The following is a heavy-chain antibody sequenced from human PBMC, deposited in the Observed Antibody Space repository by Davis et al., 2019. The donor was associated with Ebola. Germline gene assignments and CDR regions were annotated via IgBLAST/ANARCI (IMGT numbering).Heavy chain of an antibody. V-gene: IGHV3-48*04. CDR3: ARDRGWFDP. Sequence: GESLKISCAASGFTFSSYSMNWVRQAPGKGLEWVSGISWNSGSIGYADSVKGRFTISRDNAKNTLYLQMNSLRAEDTAVYYCARDRGWFDPWGQGTLVTVSS. CDR2: ISWNSGSI. D-gene: IGHD1-26*01. J-gene: IGHJ5*02. CDR1: GFTFSSYS.